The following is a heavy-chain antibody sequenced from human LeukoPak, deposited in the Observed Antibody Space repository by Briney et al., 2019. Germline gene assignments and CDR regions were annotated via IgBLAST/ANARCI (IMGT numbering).Heavy chain of an antibody. V-gene: IGHV3-7*05. CDR3: ARGPYSSGY. Sequence: GGSLRLSCAASGFTFSTYWMSWVRQAPGKGLEWVANINQDGSEEYYVDSVKGRFTISRDSAKNSLYLQVNSLRAEDTAVYYCARGPYSSGYWGQGTLVTVSS. CDR2: INQDGSEE. J-gene: IGHJ4*02. D-gene: IGHD6-19*01. CDR1: GFTFSTYW.